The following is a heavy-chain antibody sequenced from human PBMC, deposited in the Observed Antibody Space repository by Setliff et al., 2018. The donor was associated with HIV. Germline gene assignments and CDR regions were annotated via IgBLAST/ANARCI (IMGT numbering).Heavy chain of an antibody. CDR1: GGSISSYN. V-gene: IGHV4-59*01. CDR2: IYYSGST. D-gene: IGHD6-25*01. J-gene: IGHJ4*02. Sequence: SETLSLTCTVSGGSISSYNWSWIRQPPGKGLEWIGYIYYSGSTNYNPSLKSRVTISVDTSKNQFSLKLSSVTSADTAVYYCERDAVDSAGDYWGQGKVVTVSS. CDR3: ERDAVDSAGDY.